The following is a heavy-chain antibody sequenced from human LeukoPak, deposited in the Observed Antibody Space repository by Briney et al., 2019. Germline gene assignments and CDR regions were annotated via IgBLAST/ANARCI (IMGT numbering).Heavy chain of an antibody. CDR3: ARVLVSNITMRPPKRNWFDP. CDR1: GGSISSGSYY. V-gene: IGHV4-61*02. CDR2: IYTSGST. J-gene: IGHJ5*02. D-gene: IGHD3-22*01. Sequence: KTSETLSLTCTVSGGSISSGSYYWSWIRQPAGKGLEWIGRIYTSGSTNYNPSLKSRVTISVDASKNQFSLKLSSVTAADTAVYYCARVLVSNITMRPPKRNWFDPWGQGTLVTVSS.